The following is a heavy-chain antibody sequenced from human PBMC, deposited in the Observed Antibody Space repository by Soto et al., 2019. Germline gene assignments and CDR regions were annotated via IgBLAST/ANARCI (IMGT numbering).Heavy chain of an antibody. CDR3: AKDRAGAGPYYYYGMDV. Sequence: GGSLRLSCAASGFTFSSYGMHWVRQAPGKGLEWVAVISYDGSNKYYAGSVKGRFTISRDNSKNTLYLQMNSLRAEDTAAYYCAKDRAGAGPYYYYGMDVWGQGTTVTVSS. CDR2: ISYDGSNK. D-gene: IGHD6-13*01. V-gene: IGHV3-30*18. J-gene: IGHJ6*02. CDR1: GFTFSSYG.